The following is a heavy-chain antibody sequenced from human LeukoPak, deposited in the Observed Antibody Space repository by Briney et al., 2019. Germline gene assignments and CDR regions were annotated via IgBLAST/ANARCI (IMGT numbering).Heavy chain of an antibody. V-gene: IGHV1-69*01. J-gene: IGHJ4*02. Sequence: SVKVSCKASGGTFSSYAIRWVRQAPGQGLEGMGGIIPIFGTANYAQKFQGRVTITADESTSTAYMELSSLRSEDTAVYYCARDKSSAACPTDLYYFDYWGQGTLVTVSS. CDR1: GGTFSSYA. D-gene: IGHD6-6*01. CDR3: ARDKSSAACPTDLYYFDY. CDR2: IIPIFGTA.